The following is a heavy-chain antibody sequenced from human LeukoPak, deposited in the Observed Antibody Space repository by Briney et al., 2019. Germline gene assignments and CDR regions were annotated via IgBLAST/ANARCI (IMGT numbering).Heavy chain of an antibody. CDR3: ARESLAHGDFWSGYPYYYYGMDV. J-gene: IGHJ6*02. Sequence: GASVKVSCKASGYTFTSYGISWVRQAPGQGLEWMGWISAYNGNTNYAQKLQGRVTMTTDTSTSTAYMELRSLRSDDTAVYYCARESLAHGDFWSGYPYYYYGMDVWGQGTAVTASS. CDR1: GYTFTSYG. D-gene: IGHD3-3*01. CDR2: ISAYNGNT. V-gene: IGHV1-18*01.